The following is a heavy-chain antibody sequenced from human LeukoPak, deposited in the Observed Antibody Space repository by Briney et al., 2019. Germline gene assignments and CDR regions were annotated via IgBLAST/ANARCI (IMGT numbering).Heavy chain of an antibody. CDR3: ASDIPQSYYYDGMDV. Sequence: GRSLRLSCAASGFTVSSNYMSWVRQAPGKGLEWVSAIYSGGSTYYADSVKGRFTISRHNSKNTLYLQMNSPRAEDTAVYYCASDIPQSYYYDGMDVWGQGTTVTVSS. CDR2: IYSGGST. J-gene: IGHJ6*02. CDR1: GFTVSSNY. D-gene: IGHD2-21*01. V-gene: IGHV3-53*04.